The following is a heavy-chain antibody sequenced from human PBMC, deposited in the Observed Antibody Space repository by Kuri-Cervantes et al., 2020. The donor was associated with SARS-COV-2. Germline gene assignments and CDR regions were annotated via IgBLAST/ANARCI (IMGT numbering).Heavy chain of an antibody. V-gene: IGHV4-59*01. CDR3: ATAEDYGGNPQAYYFDY. J-gene: IGHJ4*02. CDR1: GGAISSYY. Sequence: ESLKISCTVSGGAISSYYWSWIRQPPGKGLEWIGYIDYSGSTNYNPSLKSRVTISVDTSKNQFSLKLSSVTAADTAVYYCATAEDYGGNPQAYYFDYWGQGTLVTVSS. CDR2: IDYSGST. D-gene: IGHD4-23*01.